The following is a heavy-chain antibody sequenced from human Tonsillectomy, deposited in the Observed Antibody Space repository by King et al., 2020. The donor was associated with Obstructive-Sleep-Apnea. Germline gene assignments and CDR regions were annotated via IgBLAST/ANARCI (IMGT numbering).Heavy chain of an antibody. V-gene: IGHV5-51*01. CDR3: ARLWNSDYLDY. Sequence: QLVQSGAEVKKPGESLKISCKGSGYTFTNYWIGWVRQMPGKGLEVMGFIFPGDSDTRFSPSFRGQVTMSVEASSSTAYLQWRTLKASDTAMYYCARLWNSDYLDYWGQGTLVAVSS. CDR2: IFPGDSDT. J-gene: IGHJ4*02. D-gene: IGHD1/OR15-1a*01. CDR1: GYTFTNYW.